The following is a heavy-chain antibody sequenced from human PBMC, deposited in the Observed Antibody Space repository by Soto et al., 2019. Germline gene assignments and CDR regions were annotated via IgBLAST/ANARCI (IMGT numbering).Heavy chain of an antibody. Sequence: QVQLVQSGAEVKKPGSSVKVSCKASGGTFSSYAISWVRQAPGQGLEWVGGIIPIFGTANYAQKFQGRVTITADESTNTPYLELSSLRAEDTDVYYCATPQDIVVVPDAMGCSYGMDVWGQGTTGTVSS. CDR1: GGTFSSYA. V-gene: IGHV1-69*01. CDR3: ATPQDIVVVPDAMGCSYGMDV. CDR2: IIPIFGTA. D-gene: IGHD2-2*01. J-gene: IGHJ6*02.